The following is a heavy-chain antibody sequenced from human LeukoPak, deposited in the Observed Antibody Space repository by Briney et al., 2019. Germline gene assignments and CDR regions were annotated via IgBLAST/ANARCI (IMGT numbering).Heavy chain of an antibody. Sequence: PGRSLRLSCAASGFTFSSYGMHWVRQAPGKGLEWVAVIWYDGSNKYYADSVKGRFTISRDNSKNTLYLQMNSLRAEDTALYYCMGTVGCSSTGCPPDLWGKGTSVTVSS. CDR1: GFTFSSYG. J-gene: IGHJ6*04. CDR3: MGTVGCSSTGCPPDL. CDR2: IWYDGSNK. V-gene: IGHV3-33*01. D-gene: IGHD2-2*01.